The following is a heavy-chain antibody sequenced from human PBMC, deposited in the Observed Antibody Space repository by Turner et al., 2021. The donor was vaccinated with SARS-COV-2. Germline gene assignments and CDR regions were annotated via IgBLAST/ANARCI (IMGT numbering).Heavy chain of an antibody. Sequence: QVELQESGPGLVKPSETLSLTCSVSGDSISSYYWDWIRQPPGKGLEWIGYIHYSGGPDYKPPPQSRVTISVEPSKSQFSPKLGSVAAADTAMYYFARPEGRGCYNSFYSWGQGTLVTVSP. D-gene: IGHD5-12*01. CDR1: GDSISSYY. CDR3: ARPEGRGCYNSFYS. V-gene: IGHV4-59*08. J-gene: IGHJ4*02. CDR2: IHYSGGP.